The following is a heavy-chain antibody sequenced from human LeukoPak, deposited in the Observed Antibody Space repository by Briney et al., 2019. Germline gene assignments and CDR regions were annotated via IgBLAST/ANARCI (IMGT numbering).Heavy chain of an antibody. D-gene: IGHD6-19*01. J-gene: IGHJ4*02. CDR3: ARGLGRWLVRY. Sequence: SETLSLTCTVSGGSIGDNSYYWSWIRQHAGKGLEWIGRMYTSGSIYYKSSLRSRVTMSLDTSKNQFSLNLSSVTAADTAVYYCARGLGRWLVRYWGQGTRVTVSS. CDR1: GGSIGDNSYY. CDR2: MYTSGSI. V-gene: IGHV4-61*02.